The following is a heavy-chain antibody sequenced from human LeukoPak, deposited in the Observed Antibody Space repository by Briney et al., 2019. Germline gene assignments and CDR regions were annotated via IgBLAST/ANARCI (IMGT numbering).Heavy chain of an antibody. J-gene: IGHJ6*02. Sequence: GGSLRLSCAASGFTFSSYGMHWVRQAPGKGLEWVAVISYDGSNKYYADSVKGRFTISRDNSKNTLYLQMNSLRAEDTAVYYCAKDLYYDFWSGYYARNYYYYGMDVWGQGTTVAVSS. CDR3: AKDLYYDFWSGYYARNYYYYGMDV. D-gene: IGHD3-3*01. CDR2: ISYDGSNK. V-gene: IGHV3-30*18. CDR1: GFTFSSYG.